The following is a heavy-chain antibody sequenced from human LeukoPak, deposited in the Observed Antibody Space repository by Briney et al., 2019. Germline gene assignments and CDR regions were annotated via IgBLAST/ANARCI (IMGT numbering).Heavy chain of an antibody. D-gene: IGHD2-2*01. CDR2: IYYSGST. V-gene: IGHV4-59*01. J-gene: IGHJ4*02. CDR1: GGSISSYY. Sequence: SETLSLTCTVSGGSISSYYWSWIRQPPGKGLEWIGYIYYSGSTNYNPSLKSRVTISVDTSKNQFSLKLSSVTAADTAVYYCARWGGDCSSTSCYGEHFDYWGQGTLVTVSS. CDR3: ARWGGDCSSTSCYGEHFDY.